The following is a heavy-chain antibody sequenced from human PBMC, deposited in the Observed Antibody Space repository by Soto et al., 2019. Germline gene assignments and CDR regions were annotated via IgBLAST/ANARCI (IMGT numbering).Heavy chain of an antibody. J-gene: IGHJ6*02. CDR3: ARSGGLVVVPAAIPRYYCYGIDV. V-gene: IGHV1-18*01. CDR2: ISAYNGNT. CDR1: GYTFTSYG. D-gene: IGHD2-2*01. Sequence: QVQLVQSGAEVKKPGASVKVSCKASGYTFTSYGISWVRQAPGQGLEWMGWISAYNGNTNYAQKLQGRVTMTTDTSTSRAYMELRSLRSDDTSVYYCARSGGLVVVPAAIPRYYCYGIDVWGQGTTVTVS.